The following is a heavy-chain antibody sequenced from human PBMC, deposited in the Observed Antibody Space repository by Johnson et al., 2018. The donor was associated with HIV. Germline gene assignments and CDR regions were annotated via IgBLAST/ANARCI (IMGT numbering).Heavy chain of an antibody. D-gene: IGHD2-21*02. CDR2: INSDGSST. CDR1: GFIFRNYW. CDR3: ARDRCGGDCYSSFSAFDI. J-gene: IGHJ3*02. V-gene: IGHV3-74*01. Sequence: VQLVESGGGLVQPGGSLRLSCAASGFIFRNYWMHWVRQAPGTGLVWVSRINSDGSSTSYADSVRGRFTISRDNAKNSLYLQMNSLRAEDTAVYYCARDRCGGDCYSSFSAFDIWGQGTMVTVSS.